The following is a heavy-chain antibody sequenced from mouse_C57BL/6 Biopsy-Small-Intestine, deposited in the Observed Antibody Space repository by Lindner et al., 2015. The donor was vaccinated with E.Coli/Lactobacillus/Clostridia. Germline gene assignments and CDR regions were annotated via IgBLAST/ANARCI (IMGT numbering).Heavy chain of an antibody. CDR2: IYPGDGDT. CDR3: ARNPLYYYGSSYNFDF. J-gene: IGHJ2*01. CDR1: GYAFSGSW. D-gene: IGHD1-1*01. V-gene: IGHV1-82*01. Sequence: VQLQESGPELVKPGASVKISCKASGYAFSGSWMTWIKQRPGKGLEWIGRIYPGDGDTTYNGKFRGKATLTADKSSSTAYMQLTSLTSEDSAVYFCARNPLYYYGSSYNFDFWGQGTTLTVSS.